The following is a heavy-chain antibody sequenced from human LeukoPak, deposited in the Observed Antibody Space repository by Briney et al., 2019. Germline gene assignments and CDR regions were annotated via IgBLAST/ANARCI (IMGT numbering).Heavy chain of an antibody. D-gene: IGHD3-10*01. CDR1: GDSVSSNSAT. CDR2: TYYRSKWDN. Sequence: SQTLSLTCAISGDSVSSNSATWNWIRQSPSRGLEWLGRTYYRSKWDNDYAVSVKSRITINPDTSKNQFSLQLKSVTPEDTAVYYCARNYYGSGSYYSHLDYWGQGTLVTVSS. CDR3: ARNYYGSGSYYSHLDY. V-gene: IGHV6-1*01. J-gene: IGHJ4*02.